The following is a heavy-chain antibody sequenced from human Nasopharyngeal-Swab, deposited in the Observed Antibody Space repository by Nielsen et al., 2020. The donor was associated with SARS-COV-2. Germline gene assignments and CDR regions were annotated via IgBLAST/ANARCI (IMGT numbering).Heavy chain of an antibody. CDR3: ARNYYDILTGYYPYYFDY. D-gene: IGHD3-9*01. CDR1: GGSISSYY. V-gene: IGHV4-59*01. J-gene: IGHJ4*02. Sequence: GSLRLSCTVSGGSISSYYWSWIRQPPGKGLEWIGYIYYSGSTNYNPSLKSRVTISVDTSKNQFSLKLSSVTAADTAVYYCARNYYDILTGYYPYYFDYWGQGTLVTVSS. CDR2: IYYSGST.